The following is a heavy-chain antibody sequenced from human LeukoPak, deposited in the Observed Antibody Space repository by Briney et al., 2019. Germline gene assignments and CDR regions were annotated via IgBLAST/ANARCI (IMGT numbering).Heavy chain of an antibody. D-gene: IGHD6-19*01. CDR2: ISWNSGSV. J-gene: IGHJ4*02. CDR3: AKGEKKWLARQPDY. Sequence: GRSLRLSCAASGFTFDDFAMHWVRQAPGKGLEWVSGISWNSGSVGHADSVEGRFTISRDNAKNSLYLQMNNLRGEDTAFYYCAKGEKKWLARQPDYWGQGTLVTVSS. V-gene: IGHV3-9*01. CDR1: GFTFDDFA.